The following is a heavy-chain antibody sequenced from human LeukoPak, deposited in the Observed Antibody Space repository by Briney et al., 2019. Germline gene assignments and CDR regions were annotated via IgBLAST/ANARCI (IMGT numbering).Heavy chain of an antibody. J-gene: IGHJ6*03. CDR3: ARERGYSSSWTDYYYYMDV. CDR2: IYTSGST. CDR1: GGSISSYY. D-gene: IGHD6-13*01. Sequence: SETLSLTRTVSGGSISSYYWSWIRQPAGKGLEWIGRIYTSGSTNYNPSLKSRVTISVDKSKNQFSLKLSSVTAADTAVYYCARERGYSSSWTDYYYYMDVWGKGTTVTVSS. V-gene: IGHV4-4*07.